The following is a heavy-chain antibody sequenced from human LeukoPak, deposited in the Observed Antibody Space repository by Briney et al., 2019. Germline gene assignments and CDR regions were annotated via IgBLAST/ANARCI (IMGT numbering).Heavy chain of an antibody. CDR3: ARLGDEIAVSGLKYYHYSHTDV. V-gene: IGHV4-59*02. Sequence: SETLSLTCSVSGGSVRDFYWTWIRQPPGKGLEWSGYIYYTGTTNYSPSLRGRVIMSVDTSRNQFSLNLTSVTPADTAVYFCARLGDEIAVSGLKYYHYSHTDVWGSGTTVAVSS. D-gene: IGHD6-19*01. J-gene: IGHJ6*03. CDR1: GGSVRDFY. CDR2: IYYTGTT.